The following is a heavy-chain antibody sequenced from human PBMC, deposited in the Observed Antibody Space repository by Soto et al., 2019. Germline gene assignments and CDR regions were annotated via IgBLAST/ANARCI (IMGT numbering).Heavy chain of an antibody. V-gene: IGHV3-23*01. Sequence: PGGPRRYSCEASGFTVSNFAMSGALQSPREEMEWVSAISGDGGRTACADSVKGRFTVSRDNSKNTLYLQMNSLAGEDTAVYHCAKGAIVGATYSYYCCGLDVWGQGTTVTVSS. J-gene: IGHJ6*02. CDR2: ISGDGGRT. D-gene: IGHD1-26*01. CDR1: GFTVSNFA. CDR3: AKGAIVGATYSYYCCGLDV.